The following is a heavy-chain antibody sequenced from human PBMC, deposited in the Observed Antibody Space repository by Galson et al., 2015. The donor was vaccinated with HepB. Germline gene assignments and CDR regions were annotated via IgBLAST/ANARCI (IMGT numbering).Heavy chain of an antibody. CDR2: IIPIFGTA. CDR3: ARGGHYYDSSGYYYPPGYYYGMDV. V-gene: IGHV1-69*13. J-gene: IGHJ6*02. Sequence: SVKVSCKASGGTFSSYAISWVRQAPGQGLEWMGGIIPIFGTANYAQKFQGRVTITADESTSTAYMELSSLRSEDTAVYYCARGGHYYDSSGYYYPPGYYYGMDVWGQGTTVTVSS. D-gene: IGHD3-22*01. CDR1: GGTFSSYA.